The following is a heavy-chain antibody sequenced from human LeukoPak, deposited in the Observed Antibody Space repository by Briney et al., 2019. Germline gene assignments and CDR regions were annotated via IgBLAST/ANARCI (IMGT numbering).Heavy chain of an antibody. Sequence: TSSETLSLTCTVSGGSISSSSYSWGWIRQPPGKGLEWIGSIYYSGSTYYNPPLKSRVTISVDTSKNQFSLKLSSVTAADTAVYYCARAAYYYDSSGPDYWGQGTLVTVSS. CDR1: GGSISSSSYS. J-gene: IGHJ4*02. V-gene: IGHV4-39*01. CDR2: IYYSGST. CDR3: ARAAYYYDSSGPDY. D-gene: IGHD3-22*01.